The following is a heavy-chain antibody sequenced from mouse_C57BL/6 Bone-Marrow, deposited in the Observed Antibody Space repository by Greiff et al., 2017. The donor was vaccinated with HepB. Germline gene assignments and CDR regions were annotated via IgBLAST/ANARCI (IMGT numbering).Heavy chain of an antibody. D-gene: IGHD2-2*01. Sequence: EVQLQQSGPVLVKPGASVKMSCKASGYTFTDYYINWVKQSHGKSLEWIGVINPYNGGTSYNQKFKGKATLTVDKSSSTAYMELNSLTSEDSAVYYCASEIYYGYDPDYWGQGTTLTVSS. CDR1: GYTFTDYY. CDR3: ASEIYYGYDPDY. CDR2: INPYNGGT. J-gene: IGHJ2*01. V-gene: IGHV1-19*01.